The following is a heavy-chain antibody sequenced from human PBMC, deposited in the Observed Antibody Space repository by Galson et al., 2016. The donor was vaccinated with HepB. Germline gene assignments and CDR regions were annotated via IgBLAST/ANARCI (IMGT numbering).Heavy chain of an antibody. CDR2: ITSGGST. CDR1: GFTFSSYA. V-gene: IGHV3-23*01. Sequence: SLRLSCAASGFTFSSYAMTWVRQAPGKGLEWVSVITSGGSTYYAASVKGRFTISRDNSKNTLYVQMNNLGAEDTAVYYCARGRGVDVWGQGTTVTVSS. J-gene: IGHJ6*02. CDR3: ARGRGVDV.